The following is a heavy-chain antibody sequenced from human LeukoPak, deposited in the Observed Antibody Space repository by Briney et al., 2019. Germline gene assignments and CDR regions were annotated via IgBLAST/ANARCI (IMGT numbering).Heavy chain of an antibody. CDR3: ASSTQSSGYYRLDY. V-gene: IGHV1-69*13. CDR2: VIPIFGTA. D-gene: IGHD3-22*01. J-gene: IGHJ4*02. Sequence: SVKVSCKASGGTFSSYAISWVRQAPGQGLEWMGGVIPIFGTANYAQKFQGRVTITADESTSTAYMELSSLRSEDTAVYYCASSTQSSGYYRLDYWGQGTLVTVSS. CDR1: GGTFSSYA.